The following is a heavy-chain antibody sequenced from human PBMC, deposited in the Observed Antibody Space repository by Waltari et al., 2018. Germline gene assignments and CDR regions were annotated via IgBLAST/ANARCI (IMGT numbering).Heavy chain of an antibody. Sequence: EVQLVESGGGLVQPGRSLRLSCAASGFTFHDYAMHWVRQAPGKGLEWVSGISWNSASIGYADSVKGRFTISRDNAKNSLYLQMNSLRVEDMALYYCAKSIAVEYSTSLPDYWGQGTLVTVSS. V-gene: IGHV3-9*03. CDR1: GFTFHDYA. D-gene: IGHD6-13*01. CDR3: AKSIAVEYSTSLPDY. J-gene: IGHJ4*02. CDR2: ISWNSASI.